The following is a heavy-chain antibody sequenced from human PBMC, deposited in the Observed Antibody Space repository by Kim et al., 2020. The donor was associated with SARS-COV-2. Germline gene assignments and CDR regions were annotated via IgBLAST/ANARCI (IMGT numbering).Heavy chain of an antibody. CDR2: INHSGST. D-gene: IGHD3-10*01. J-gene: IGHJ5*02. CDR3: ARGGKLVGNYYGSGSYYKGDWFDP. CDR1: GGSFSGYY. V-gene: IGHV4-34*01. Sequence: SETLSLTCAVYGGSFSGYYWSWIRQPPGKGLEWIGEINHSGSTNYNPSLKSRVTISVDTSKNQFSLKLSSVTAADTAVYYCARGGKLVGNYYGSGSYYKGDWFDPWGQGTLVTVSS.